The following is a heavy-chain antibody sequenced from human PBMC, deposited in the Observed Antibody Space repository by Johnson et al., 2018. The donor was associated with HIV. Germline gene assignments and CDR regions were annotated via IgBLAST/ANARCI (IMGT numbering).Heavy chain of an antibody. D-gene: IGHD3-22*01. Sequence: VQLVESGGGLIQPGGSLRLSCAASGFTVSSNYMSWVRQAPGKGLEWVSVIYSGGRTYYADSVKGRFTISSDNPKNTRYLQMNSLRAEDTAVFYCARDKQVLITTFDAFDIWGQGTMVTVSS. V-gene: IGHV3-66*03. CDR1: GFTVSSNY. J-gene: IGHJ3*02. CDR3: ARDKQVLITTFDAFDI. CDR2: IYSGGRT.